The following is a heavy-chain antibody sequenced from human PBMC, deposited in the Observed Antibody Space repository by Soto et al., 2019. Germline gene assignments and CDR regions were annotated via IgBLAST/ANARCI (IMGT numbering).Heavy chain of an antibody. D-gene: IGHD2-15*01. CDR3: TKCSGGTRAPFDP. V-gene: IGHV3-49*03. Sequence: PGGSLRPSCTTSGFTFGGYSISWFRQAPGEGVERGGFIRSKSYGGTTEYAASVKGRFTISRDDSKSIAYLRMNSLKTEDTAVYYCTKCSGGTRAPFDPWGQGTLVTVSS. CDR1: GFTFGGYS. J-gene: IGHJ5*02. CDR2: IRSKSYGGTT.